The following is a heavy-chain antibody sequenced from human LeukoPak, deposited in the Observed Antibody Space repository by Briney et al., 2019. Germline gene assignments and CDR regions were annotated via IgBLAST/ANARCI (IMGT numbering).Heavy chain of an antibody. V-gene: IGHV5-51*01. CDR3: ARAPLNDYTHFDY. D-gene: IGHD4-11*01. CDR1: GYSFTSYW. CDR2: IYPGDSDT. J-gene: IGHJ4*02. Sequence: GESLQISCQGSGYSFTSYWIGWVRQMPGKGLEWMGIIYPGDSDTRYSPSFQGQVTISADKFISTAYLQWSSLKASDTAMYYCARAPLNDYTHFDYWGQGTLVTVSS.